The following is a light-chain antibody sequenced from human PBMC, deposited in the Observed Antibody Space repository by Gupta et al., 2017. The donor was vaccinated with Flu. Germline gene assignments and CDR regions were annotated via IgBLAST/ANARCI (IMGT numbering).Light chain of an antibody. CDR2: KDS. Sequence: SYELTQPPSVSVSLGQMARITCSGEALPKKYAYWYQQKPGQFPVLVIYKDSERPSGIPERFSGSSPGTIVTLTISGVQAEDEADYYCLSADSKGMVFGGGTKLTVL. CDR3: LSADSKGMV. J-gene: IGLJ2*01. V-gene: IGLV3-16*01. CDR1: ALPKKY.